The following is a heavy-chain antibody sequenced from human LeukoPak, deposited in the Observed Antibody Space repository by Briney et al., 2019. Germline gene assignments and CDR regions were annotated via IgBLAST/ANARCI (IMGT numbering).Heavy chain of an antibody. CDR3: ARPSSIAAAGTSFDY. CDR2: IWYDGSNK. V-gene: IGHV3-33*01. Sequence: GGSLRLSCAASGFTFRSYGMHWVRKAPGKGPEWVAVIWYDGSNKYYADSVKGRFTISRDNSKNTLYLQMNSLRAEDTAVYYCARPSSIAAAGTSFDYWGQGTLITVSS. J-gene: IGHJ4*02. CDR1: GFTFRSYG. D-gene: IGHD6-13*01.